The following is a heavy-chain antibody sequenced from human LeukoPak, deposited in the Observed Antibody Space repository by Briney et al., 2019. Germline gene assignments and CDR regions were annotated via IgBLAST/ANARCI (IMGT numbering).Heavy chain of an antibody. CDR1: GFTFSSYG. CDR2: MSYDGSNK. Sequence: PGRSLRLSCAASGFTFSSYGMHWVRQAPGKGLEWVAVMSYDGSNKYYADSVKGRFTISRDNSKNTLYLQMNSLRAEDTAVYYCAKDWRSYCGGDCPGAFDYWGQGTLVTVSS. CDR3: AKDWRSYCGGDCPGAFDY. J-gene: IGHJ4*02. V-gene: IGHV3-30*18. D-gene: IGHD2-21*02.